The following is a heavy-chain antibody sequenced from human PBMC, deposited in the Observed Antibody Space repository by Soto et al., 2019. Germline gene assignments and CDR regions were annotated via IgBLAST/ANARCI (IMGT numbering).Heavy chain of an antibody. CDR2: IIPIFGTA. Sequence: QVQLVQSGAEVKKPGSSVKVSCKASGGTFSSYAISWVRQAPGQGLEWMGGIIPIFGTANYAQKFQGRVTITADESTSTAYMELSSLRSEDTAVYYCASIVVVPAAPGMNYYGMDVWGQGTTVTVSS. J-gene: IGHJ6*02. CDR3: ASIVVVPAAPGMNYYGMDV. D-gene: IGHD2-2*01. CDR1: GGTFSSYA. V-gene: IGHV1-69*01.